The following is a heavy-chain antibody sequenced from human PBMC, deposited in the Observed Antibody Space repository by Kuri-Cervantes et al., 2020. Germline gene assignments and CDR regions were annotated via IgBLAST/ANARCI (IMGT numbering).Heavy chain of an antibody. J-gene: IGHJ5*02. CDR2: INPNSGGT. V-gene: IGHV1-2*02. CDR3: ARAGSSGYWVGWFDP. CDR1: GYTFTGYY. D-gene: IGHD3-22*01. Sequence: ASVKVSCKASGYTFTGYYMHWVRQAPGQGLEWMGWINPNSGGTNYAQKFQGRVTMTRDTSISTAYMELSRLRSDDTAVYYCARAGSSGYWVGWFDPWGQGTLVTVSS.